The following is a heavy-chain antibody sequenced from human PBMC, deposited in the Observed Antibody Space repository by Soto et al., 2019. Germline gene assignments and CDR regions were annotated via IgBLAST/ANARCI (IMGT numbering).Heavy chain of an antibody. V-gene: IGHV1-18*01. D-gene: IGHD1-1*01. CDR3: ARDREGLGYNRRTPLYYYYGRDV. CDR1: GYTFTSYG. J-gene: IGHJ6*02. CDR2: ISAYNGNT. Sequence: DSVKVSCKASGYTFTSYGISWVRQAPGQGLEWMGWISAYNGNTNYAQKLQGRVTMTTDTSTSTAYMELSSLRSEDTAVYYCARDREGLGYNRRTPLYYYYGRDVWGQGRTVSVS.